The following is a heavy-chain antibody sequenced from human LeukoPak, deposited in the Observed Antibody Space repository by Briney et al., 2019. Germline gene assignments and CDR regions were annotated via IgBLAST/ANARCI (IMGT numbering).Heavy chain of an antibody. CDR1: GGSFSGYY. Sequence: SETLSLTCAVYGGSFSGYYWSWIRQPPGKGLEWIGEINHSGSTNYNPSLKSRVTISVDTSKNQFSLKLSSVTAADTAVYYCARGYNGSGSQNFDYWGQGTLVTVSS. J-gene: IGHJ4*02. D-gene: IGHD3-10*01. CDR3: ARGYNGSGSQNFDY. CDR2: INHSGST. V-gene: IGHV4-34*01.